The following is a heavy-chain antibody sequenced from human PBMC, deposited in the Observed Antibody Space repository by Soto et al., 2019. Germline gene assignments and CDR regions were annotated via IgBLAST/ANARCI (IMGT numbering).Heavy chain of an antibody. Sequence: PGGSLRLSCAASGFTFSSYAMSWVRQAPGKGLEWVSLITSSGDNTYYADSVKGRFTISRDNSKNTLYLQMNSLRAEDTAVYFCARGVRGAYGLDIWGQGTMVTVSS. CDR2: ITSSGDNT. CDR1: GFTFSSYA. CDR3: ARGVRGAYGLDI. V-gene: IGHV3-23*01. J-gene: IGHJ3*02. D-gene: IGHD2-21*01.